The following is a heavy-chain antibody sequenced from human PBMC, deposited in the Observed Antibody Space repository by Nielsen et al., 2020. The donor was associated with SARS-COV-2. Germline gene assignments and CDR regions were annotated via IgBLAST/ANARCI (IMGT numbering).Heavy chain of an antibody. CDR2: IYTDGDT. CDR1: GLTVSSNY. J-gene: IGHJ4*02. V-gene: IGHV3-66*01. Sequence: GGSLRLSCAASGLTVSSNYMTWVRQAPGKGLEWVSVIYTDGDTYYADSVKGRFTISRDNSKNTLYLQMNTLRAEDTAVYYCARDSNWKFDYWGQGTLVTVSS. D-gene: IGHD1-20*01. CDR3: ARDSNWKFDY.